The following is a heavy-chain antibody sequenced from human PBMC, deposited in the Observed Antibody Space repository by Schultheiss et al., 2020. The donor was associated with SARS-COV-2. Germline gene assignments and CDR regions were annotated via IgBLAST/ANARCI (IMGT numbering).Heavy chain of an antibody. CDR3: ARGGQQWRMNY. D-gene: IGHD6-19*01. CDR1: GYTFSDYY. CDR2: IIPIFGTA. Sequence: ASVKVSCKASGYTFSDYYMHWVRQGPGQGLEWMGGIIPIFGTANYAQKFQGRVTMTRDTSISTAYMELSRLRSDDTAVYYCARGGQQWRMNYWGQGTLVTVSS. V-gene: IGHV1-2*02. J-gene: IGHJ4*02.